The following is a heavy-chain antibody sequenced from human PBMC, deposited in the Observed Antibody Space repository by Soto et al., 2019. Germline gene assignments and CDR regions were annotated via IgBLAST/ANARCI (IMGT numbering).Heavy chain of an antibody. Sequence: GASVKVSCKASGYTFTSYDINWVRQATGQGLEWMGWMNPNSGNTGYAQKFQGRVTMTRNTSISTAYMELSSLRSEDTAVYYCARTTVTTPYYYYYYMDVWGKGTTVTVSS. CDR3: ARTTVTTPYYYYYYMDV. J-gene: IGHJ6*03. D-gene: IGHD4-17*01. CDR1: GYTFTSYD. CDR2: MNPNSGNT. V-gene: IGHV1-8*01.